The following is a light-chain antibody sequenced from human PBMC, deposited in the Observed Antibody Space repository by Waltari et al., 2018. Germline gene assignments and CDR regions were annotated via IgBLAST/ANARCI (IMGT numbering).Light chain of an antibody. Sequence: QSVLTQPPSASGIPGQRVTISCSGSSSNIGSNLVNWYHQFPGKAPKLLIHSSDQLSEGVPDRFSGSKSGTSASLAIHGLQSEDEAAYYCAAWDDSLHGHWVFGGGTKVTVL. CDR2: SSD. J-gene: IGLJ3*02. CDR1: SSNIGSNL. CDR3: AAWDDSLHGHWV. V-gene: IGLV1-44*01.